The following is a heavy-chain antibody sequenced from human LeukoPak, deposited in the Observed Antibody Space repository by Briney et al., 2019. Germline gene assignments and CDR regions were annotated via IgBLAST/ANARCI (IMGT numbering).Heavy chain of an antibody. CDR2: INPNSGGT. Sequence: ASVKVSCKASGYTFTGYYMHWVRQAPGQGLEWMGWINPNSGGTNYAQKFQGRVTMTRDTSISTAYMELSRLRSDDTAVYYCAREYYYDSSGYAEFQHWGQGTLVTASS. D-gene: IGHD3-22*01. V-gene: IGHV1-2*02. CDR3: AREYYYDSSGYAEFQH. CDR1: GYTFTGYY. J-gene: IGHJ1*01.